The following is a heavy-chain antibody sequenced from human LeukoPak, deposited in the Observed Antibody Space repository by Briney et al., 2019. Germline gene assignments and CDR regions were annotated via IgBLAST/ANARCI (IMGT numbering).Heavy chain of an antibody. D-gene: IGHD6-13*01. J-gene: IGHJ5*02. Sequence: GASVKVSCKASGYTFTSYYMHWVRQAPGQGLEWMGIINPSGGSTSYAQKLQGRVTMTRDTSTSTVYMELSSLRSEDTAVYYCARLGSPGYSSSWNWFDPWGQGTLVTVSS. CDR1: GYTFTSYY. V-gene: IGHV1-46*01. CDR2: INPSGGST. CDR3: ARLGSPGYSSSWNWFDP.